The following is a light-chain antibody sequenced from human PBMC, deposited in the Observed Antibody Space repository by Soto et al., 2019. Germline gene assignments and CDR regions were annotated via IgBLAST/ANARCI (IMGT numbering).Light chain of an antibody. CDR1: SSDVGGYNY. J-gene: IGLJ3*02. CDR3: SSYTSSSTLGV. CDR2: EVS. V-gene: IGLV2-14*01. Sequence: QSALTQPASVSGSPGQSITISCTGTSSDVGGYNYVSWYQQHPGKAPKLMIYEVSNRPSGVSNRFSGSKSGNTASLTISGRQAEDAADYYCSSYTSSSTLGVFGGGTKLTVL.